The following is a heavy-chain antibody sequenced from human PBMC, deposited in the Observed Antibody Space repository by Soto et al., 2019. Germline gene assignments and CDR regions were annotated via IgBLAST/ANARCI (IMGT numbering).Heavy chain of an antibody. J-gene: IGHJ4*02. CDR3: AVRDYGGNLDY. D-gene: IGHD4-17*01. V-gene: IGHV4-34*01. CDR1: GGSFSGYY. Sequence: QVQLQQWGAGLLKPSETLSLTCADYGGSFSGYYWSWIRQPPGKGLEWIGEINHSGSTNYNPSLKSRVTISVDTSKNQFSLKLSSVTAADTAVYYCAVRDYGGNLDYWGQGTLVTVSS. CDR2: INHSGST.